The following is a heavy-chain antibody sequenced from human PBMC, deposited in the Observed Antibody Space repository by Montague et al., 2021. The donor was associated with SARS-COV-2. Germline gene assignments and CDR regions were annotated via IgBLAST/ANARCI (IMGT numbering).Heavy chain of an antibody. CDR2: IVHTGTT. Sequence: SETLSLTCAVYGGSLSGYYWSWIRQFPGKGLGWIGEIVHTGTTKYNPSLESRVTMSIDTSKKQFSLNLTSMTAADTAVYYCARTFDVFKHDNWGQGTLVAVSS. V-gene: IGHV4-34*12. CDR3: ARTFDVFKHDN. CDR1: GGSLSGYY. D-gene: IGHD3-10*02. J-gene: IGHJ4*02.